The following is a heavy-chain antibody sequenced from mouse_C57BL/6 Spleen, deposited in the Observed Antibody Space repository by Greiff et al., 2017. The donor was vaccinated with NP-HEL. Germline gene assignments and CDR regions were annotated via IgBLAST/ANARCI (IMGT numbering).Heavy chain of an antibody. CDR3: ARDPFAY. J-gene: IGHJ3*01. CDR1: GFTFSDYG. V-gene: IGHV5-17*01. Sequence: EVMLVESGGGLVKPGGSLKLSCAASGFTFSDYGMHWVRQAPEKGLEWVAYISSGSSTNYYADTVKGRFTISRDNAKNTLFLQMTSLRSEDTAMYYCARDPFAYWGQGTLVTVSA. CDR2: ISSGSSTN.